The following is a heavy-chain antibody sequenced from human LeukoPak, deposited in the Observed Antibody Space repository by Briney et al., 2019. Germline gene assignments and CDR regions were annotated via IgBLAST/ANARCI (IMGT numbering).Heavy chain of an antibody. CDR1: GGTFSSYA. D-gene: IGHD6-19*01. V-gene: IGHV1-69*01. CDR2: IIPIFGTP. CDR3: ARCRQWLIRGLACDAFDI. J-gene: IGHJ3*02. Sequence: ASVKVSCKASGGTFSSYAINWVRQAPGQGLEWVGGIIPIFGTPNYAQKFQDRVTITADESTSTAYMELSSPRSEDTADYYCARCRQWLIRGLACDAFDIWGQGTTVTVSS.